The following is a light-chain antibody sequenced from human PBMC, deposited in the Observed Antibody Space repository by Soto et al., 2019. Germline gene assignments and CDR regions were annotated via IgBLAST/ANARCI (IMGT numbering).Light chain of an antibody. CDR1: SGSVSTSNY. V-gene: IGLV8-61*01. J-gene: IGLJ3*02. CDR2: STN. Sequence: QTVVTQEPSFSVSPGGTVTLTCGLSSGSVSTSNYPGWYQQTPGQAPRTLIYSTNTRSSGVPDRFSGSILVNKAALTITGAQADDESDYYCVLYMGSGIPWVFGGGTPLTVL. CDR3: VLYMGSGIPWV.